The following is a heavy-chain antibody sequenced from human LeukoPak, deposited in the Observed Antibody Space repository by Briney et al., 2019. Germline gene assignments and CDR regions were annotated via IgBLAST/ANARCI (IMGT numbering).Heavy chain of an antibody. D-gene: IGHD6-13*01. CDR3: ASLIAAAEFDY. CDR1: GFTFSSYS. J-gene: IGHJ4*02. Sequence: GGSLRLSCAASGFTFSSYSMNWVRQAPGKGLEWVSFISSSSSYIYYADSVKGRFTISRDNAKNSLYLQMNSLRAEDTAVYYCASLIAAAEFDYWGQGTLVTVSS. V-gene: IGHV3-21*01. CDR2: ISSSSSYI.